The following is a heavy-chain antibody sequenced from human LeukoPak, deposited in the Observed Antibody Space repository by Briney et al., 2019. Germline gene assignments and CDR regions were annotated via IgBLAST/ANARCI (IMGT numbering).Heavy chain of an antibody. J-gene: IGHJ3*02. Sequence: GGSLRLSCAASGFTFSDYYMSWIRQAPGKGLEWVAFIRYDGSNKYYADSVKGRFTISRDNSKNTLYLQMNSLRAEDTAVYYCAKDHLWHIIGPFDIWGQGTMVTVSS. V-gene: IGHV3-30*02. D-gene: IGHD3-3*02. CDR2: IRYDGSNK. CDR3: AKDHLWHIIGPFDI. CDR1: GFTFSDYY.